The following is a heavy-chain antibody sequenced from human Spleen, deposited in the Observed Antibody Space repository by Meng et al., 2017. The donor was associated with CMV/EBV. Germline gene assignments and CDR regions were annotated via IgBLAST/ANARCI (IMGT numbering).Heavy chain of an antibody. CDR3: ARDGFSVVVPAAESGWFDP. J-gene: IGHJ5*02. D-gene: IGHD2-2*01. CDR2: INPNSGST. CDR1: GYTFIDYY. Sequence: ASVKVSCKASGYTFIDYYMHWVRQAPGQGLEWMGWINPNSGSTNYAQKFQGRVTMTRDTSISTAYMELSRLRSDDTAVYYCARDGFSVVVPAAESGWFDPWGQGTLVTVSS. V-gene: IGHV1-2*02.